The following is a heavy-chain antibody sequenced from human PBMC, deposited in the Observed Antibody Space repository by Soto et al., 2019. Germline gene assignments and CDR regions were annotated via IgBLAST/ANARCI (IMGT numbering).Heavy chain of an antibody. CDR1: GFTFSSYW. Sequence: EVQLVESGGGLVQPGGSLRLSCAASGFTFSSYWIHWVRQAPGKGLVWVSRIKGDGSRTDYADSVKGRFTISRDNAKNTVYLQMNSLGDEDTAVYYCARGLPGYYGMDVWGQGTTVTVSS. D-gene: IGHD4-17*01. CDR3: ARGLPGYYGMDV. CDR2: IKGDGSRT. V-gene: IGHV3-74*01. J-gene: IGHJ6*02.